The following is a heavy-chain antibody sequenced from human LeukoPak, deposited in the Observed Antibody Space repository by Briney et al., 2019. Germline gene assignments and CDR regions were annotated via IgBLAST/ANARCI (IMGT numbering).Heavy chain of an antibody. Sequence: ASVKVSCKASGYTFTGYYMHWVRPAPGQGLGWMGWINPNSGGTNYAQKFQGRATMTRDMSISTAYMELSRLRSDDTAVYYCARVTNSGWYYFDYWGQGTLVTVAS. J-gene: IGHJ4*02. V-gene: IGHV1-2*02. D-gene: IGHD6-19*01. CDR1: GYTFTGYY. CDR2: INPNSGGT. CDR3: ARVTNSGWYYFDY.